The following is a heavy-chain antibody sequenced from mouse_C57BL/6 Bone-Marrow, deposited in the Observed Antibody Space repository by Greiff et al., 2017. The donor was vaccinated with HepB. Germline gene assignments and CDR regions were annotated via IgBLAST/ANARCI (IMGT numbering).Heavy chain of an antibody. J-gene: IGHJ3*01. V-gene: IGHV1-64*01. CDR2: IHPNSGST. Sequence: QVQLQQPGAELVKPGASVKLSCKASGYTFTSYWMHWVKQRPGQGLEWIGMIHPNSGSTNYNEKFKSKATLTVDKSSSTAYMQLSSLTSEDSAVYYCARWDYGSSSWLAYWGQGTLVTVSA. D-gene: IGHD1-1*01. CDR3: ARWDYGSSSWLAY. CDR1: GYTFTSYW.